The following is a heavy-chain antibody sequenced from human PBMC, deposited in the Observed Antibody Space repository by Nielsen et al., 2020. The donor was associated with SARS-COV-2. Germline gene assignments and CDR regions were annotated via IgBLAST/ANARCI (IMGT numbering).Heavy chain of an antibody. CDR1: GFTFSSYW. J-gene: IGHJ4*02. CDR2: INQLGSEK. CDR3: ARGGYCSSTSCYHDY. Sequence: GGSLRLSCTASGFTFSSYWMSWVRQAPGKGLEWVAKINQLGSEKYYVDSVRGRFTISRDNAKNSLFLQANSLTAEDTAVYYCARGGYCSSTSCYHDYWGQGTLVAVSS. D-gene: IGHD2-2*01. V-gene: IGHV3-7*01.